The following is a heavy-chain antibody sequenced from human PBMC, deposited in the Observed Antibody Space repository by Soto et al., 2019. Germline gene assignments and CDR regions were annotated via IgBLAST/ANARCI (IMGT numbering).Heavy chain of an antibody. V-gene: IGHV3-72*01. CDR2: TRDKPNSYTT. CDR3: GRGGYRHYSAYYYYALDV. Sequence: GGSLRLSCVASGFTLSDYYVDWVRQAPGKGLEWVGRTRDKPNSYTTEYAASVEGRFTISRDDSKNSLYLQLNSLNTEDTAVYYCGRGGYRHYSAYYYYALDVWGQGTTVTVLL. CDR1: GFTLSDYY. J-gene: IGHJ6*02. D-gene: IGHD4-4*01.